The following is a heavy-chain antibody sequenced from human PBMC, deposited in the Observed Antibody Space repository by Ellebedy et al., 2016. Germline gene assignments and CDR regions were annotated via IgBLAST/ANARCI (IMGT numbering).Heavy chain of an antibody. D-gene: IGHD5-12*01. CDR3: AGDISDYYYYMDV. J-gene: IGHJ6*03. Sequence: SETLSLXXAVSGGSISSGGYSWSWIRQPPGKGLEWIGEINHSGSTNYNPSLKSRVTISVDTSKNQFSLKLSSVTAADTAVYYCAGDISDYYYYMDVWGKGTTVTVSS. CDR2: INHSGST. V-gene: IGHV4-34*01. CDR1: GGSISSGGYS.